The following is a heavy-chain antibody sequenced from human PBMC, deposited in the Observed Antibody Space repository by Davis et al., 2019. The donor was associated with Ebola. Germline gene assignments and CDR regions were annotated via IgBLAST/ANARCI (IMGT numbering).Heavy chain of an antibody. CDR2: ISYDGSNK. J-gene: IGHJ6*04. CDR1: GFTFSRYW. V-gene: IGHV3-30-3*01. Sequence: PGESLKISCAPSGFTFSRYWMHWVRQAPGKGLEWVAVISYDGSNKYYADSVKGRFTISRDNSKNTLYLQMNSLRAEDTAVYYCARPVISYYYYGMDVWGKGTTVTVSS. CDR3: ARPVISYYYYGMDV.